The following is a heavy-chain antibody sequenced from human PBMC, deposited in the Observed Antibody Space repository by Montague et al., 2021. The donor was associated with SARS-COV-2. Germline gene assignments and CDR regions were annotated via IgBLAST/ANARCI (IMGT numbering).Heavy chain of an antibody. Sequence: SETLSLTCTVSGGSTSRYFWNWIRQTPGKGLEWMGYVHDIESSIYNPSLQSRITILLDTLKNQFSLRLNAVTAADTAVYYCARVTLGGRDGRTRQYDGLDSWGQGILVTVSS. J-gene: IGHJ4*02. CDR1: GGSTSRYF. V-gene: IGHV4-59*01. CDR3: ARVTLGGRDGRTRQYDGLDS. CDR2: VHDIESS. D-gene: IGHD3-16*01.